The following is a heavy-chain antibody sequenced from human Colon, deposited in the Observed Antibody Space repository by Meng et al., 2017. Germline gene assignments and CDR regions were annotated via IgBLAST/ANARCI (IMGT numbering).Heavy chain of an antibody. CDR1: GGSFSGYY. CDR3: ARGRYSGYLP. V-gene: IGHV4-34*01. D-gene: IGHD5-12*01. Sequence: QVQLQESGPGLARPSETLSLTCAVYGGSFSGYYWSWIRQPPGKGLEWIGEINHSGSTTYNPSLKSRVTISVDTSKNQFSLKLSSVTAADTAVYYCARGRYSGYLPWGQGTLVTVSS. J-gene: IGHJ5*02. CDR2: INHSGST.